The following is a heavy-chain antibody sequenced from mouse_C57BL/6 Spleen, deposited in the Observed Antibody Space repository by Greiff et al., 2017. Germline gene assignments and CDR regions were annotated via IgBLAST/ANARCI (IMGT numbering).Heavy chain of an antibody. CDR1: GYTFTSYW. CDR2: IDPSDSYT. V-gene: IGHV1-69*01. CDR3: ARGYGSTTRYFDV. D-gene: IGHD1-1*01. J-gene: IGHJ1*03. Sequence: QVQLQQPGAELVMPGASVKLSCKASGYTFTSYWMHWVKQRPGQGLEWIGEIDPSDSYTNYNQKFKGKSTLTVDKSSSTAYMQLSSLTSEDSAVYYCARGYGSTTRYFDVWGTGTTVTVSS.